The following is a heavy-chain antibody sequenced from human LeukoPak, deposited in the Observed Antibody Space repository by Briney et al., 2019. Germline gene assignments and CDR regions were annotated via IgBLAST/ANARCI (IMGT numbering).Heavy chain of an antibody. D-gene: IGHD3-10*01. CDR1: GFTFSRHW. CDR3: ARSYYGSGTSYGMDV. Sequence: PGGSLRLFCAVSGFTFSRHWMSWVRQAPGKGLECLANIKQDGSEKYYVDSVEGRFTISRDNAKNSLYLQMNSLRAEDTAVYYCARSYYGSGTSYGMDVWGQGTTVTVSS. V-gene: IGHV3-7*01. J-gene: IGHJ6*02. CDR2: IKQDGSEK.